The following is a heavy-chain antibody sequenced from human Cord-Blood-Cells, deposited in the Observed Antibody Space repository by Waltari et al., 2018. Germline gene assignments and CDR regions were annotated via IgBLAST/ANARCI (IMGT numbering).Heavy chain of an antibody. CDR2: IDYSGRT. CDR1: GGSISSSSYY. Sequence: QLQLQESGPGLVKPSETLSLTCTVSGGSISSSSYYWGWIRQPPGKGLEWIGSIDYSGRTYYNPSLKSRVTISVDTSKNQFSLKLSSVTAADTAVYYCARHVPAAGRADAFDIWGQGTMVTVSS. V-gene: IGHV4-39*01. D-gene: IGHD6-13*01. J-gene: IGHJ3*02. CDR3: ARHVPAAGRADAFDI.